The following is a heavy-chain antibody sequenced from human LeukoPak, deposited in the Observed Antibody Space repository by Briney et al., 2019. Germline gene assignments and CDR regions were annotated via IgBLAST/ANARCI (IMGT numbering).Heavy chain of an antibody. V-gene: IGHV3-7*01. J-gene: IGHJ4*02. CDR1: GFTLSSYW. D-gene: IGHD3-16*01. Sequence: PGGPLRLSCAASGFTLSSYWMTWVRQAPGRGLEWVATIKADGSDKYYVNSVKGRFTISRDNAKNSLSLQMDSLRAEDTAVYYCARGGLWGGDYWGQGTLVTVSS. CDR2: IKADGSDK. CDR3: ARGGLWGGDY.